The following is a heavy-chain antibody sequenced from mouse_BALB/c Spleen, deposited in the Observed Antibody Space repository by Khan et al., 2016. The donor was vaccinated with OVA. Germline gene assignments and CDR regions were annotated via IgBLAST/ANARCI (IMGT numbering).Heavy chain of an antibody. J-gene: IGHJ3*01. V-gene: IGHV1S136*01. CDR3: APVGNYYVSFAY. D-gene: IGHD1-1*01. CDR1: GYTFTSYV. CDR2: IYPFNDDT. Sequence: VGLQQSGPELVKPGASVKMSCKASGYTFTSYVMHWVKQKPGLGLEWIGYIYPFNDDTKYNEKFKGKATLTSDKSSSTAYMELSSLTSEDSAVYYCAPVGNYYVSFAYWGQGTLVTVSA.